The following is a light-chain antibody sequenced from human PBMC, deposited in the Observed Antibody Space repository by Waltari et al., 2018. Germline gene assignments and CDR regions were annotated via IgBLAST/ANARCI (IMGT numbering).Light chain of an antibody. Sequence: EKVMTQSPATLSVSPGERATLSCRASQSVSSDLAGYQQKPGQAPRLLIYGASTRAAGIPARCSGSGSGTEFTLTISSLQSEDFAVYYCQQYNNWPFTFGPGTKVDGK. V-gene: IGKV3-15*01. CDR2: GAS. CDR3: QQYNNWPFT. CDR1: QSVSSD. J-gene: IGKJ3*01.